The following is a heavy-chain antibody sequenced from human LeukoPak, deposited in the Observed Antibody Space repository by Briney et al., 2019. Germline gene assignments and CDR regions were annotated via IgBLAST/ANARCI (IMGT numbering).Heavy chain of an antibody. D-gene: IGHD3-16*02. CDR1: GGSFSGYY. Sequence: PSETLSLTCAVYGGSFSGYYWSWIRQPPGKGLEWIGEINHSGSTNYNPSLKSRVTISVDTSKNQFSLKLSSVTAADTAVYYCARGSRNDYVWGSYRSGYFDYWGQGTLVTVSS. J-gene: IGHJ4*02. CDR2: INHSGST. V-gene: IGHV4-34*01. CDR3: ARGSRNDYVWGSYRSGYFDY.